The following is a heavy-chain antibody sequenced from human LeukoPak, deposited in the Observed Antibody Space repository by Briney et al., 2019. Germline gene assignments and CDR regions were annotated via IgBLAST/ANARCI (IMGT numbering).Heavy chain of an antibody. J-gene: IGHJ4*02. Sequence: GGSLRLSCAASGFTFSSYAMSWVRQAPGKGLEWVSAISGSGGSTYYADPVKGRFTISRDNSKNTLYLQMNSLRAEDTAVYYCANLPVRYFDWLTEEDDYWGQGTLVTVSS. CDR3: ANLPVRYFDWLTEEDDY. CDR2: ISGSGGST. V-gene: IGHV3-23*01. D-gene: IGHD3-9*01. CDR1: GFTFSSYA.